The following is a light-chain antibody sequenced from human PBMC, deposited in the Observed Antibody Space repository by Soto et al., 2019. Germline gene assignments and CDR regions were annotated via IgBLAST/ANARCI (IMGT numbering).Light chain of an antibody. V-gene: IGKV1-9*01. CDR2: AAS. CDR1: QGISSY. J-gene: IGKJ1*01. Sequence: IQLTQSPSSLSASVGDRVTITCRASQGISSYLAWYQQKPGKAPNLLIYAASTLQSGVPSRFSGSGSGTDFTLTISSLQPEDFATYYCQQLNNYPRTFGQGTKVDIK. CDR3: QQLNNYPRT.